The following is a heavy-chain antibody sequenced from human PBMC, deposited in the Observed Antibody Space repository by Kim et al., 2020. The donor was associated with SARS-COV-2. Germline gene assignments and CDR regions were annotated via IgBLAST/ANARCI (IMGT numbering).Heavy chain of an antibody. CDR2: ISYDGSKK. CDR1: GFTFSNYG. Sequence: GGSLRLSCAASGFTFSNYGMHWVRQAPGKGLEWVAVISYDGSKKYYADSVKGRFSISRDNSKNTLYMQMSSLRAEDTAVYYCAKGIAAAGMLSAFDYWG. D-gene: IGHD6-13*01. V-gene: IGHV3-30*18. J-gene: IGHJ4*01. CDR3: AKGIAAAGMLSAFDY.